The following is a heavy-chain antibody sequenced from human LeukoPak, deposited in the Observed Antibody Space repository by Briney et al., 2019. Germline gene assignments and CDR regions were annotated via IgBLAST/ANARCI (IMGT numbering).Heavy chain of an antibody. V-gene: IGHV1-8*01. CDR1: GYTFTSYD. Sequence: GASVKVSCKASGYTFTSYDINWVRQATGQGLEWMGWMNPNSSNTGYAQKFQGRVTMTRNTSISTAYMELSSLRSEDTAVYYCARDGDRRGGYQPDYWGQGTLVTVSS. D-gene: IGHD2-15*01. CDR3: ARDGDRRGGYQPDY. CDR2: MNPNSSNT. J-gene: IGHJ4*02.